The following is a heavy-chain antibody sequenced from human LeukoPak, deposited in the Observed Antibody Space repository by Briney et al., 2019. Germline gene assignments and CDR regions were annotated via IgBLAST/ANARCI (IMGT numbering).Heavy chain of an antibody. Sequence: GGSLRLSRVASGFTFSSYAMSWVRQAPGKGLEWVSLIYSGGSTYYSDSVKGRFTISRDICTNTLYLQMNSLRVEDTAIYYCARVRLGDCSGGNCLDSFDVWGQGTMVTVSS. CDR2: IYSGGST. CDR3: ARVRLGDCSGGNCLDSFDV. D-gene: IGHD2-15*01. V-gene: IGHV3-23*03. CDR1: GFTFSSYA. J-gene: IGHJ3*01.